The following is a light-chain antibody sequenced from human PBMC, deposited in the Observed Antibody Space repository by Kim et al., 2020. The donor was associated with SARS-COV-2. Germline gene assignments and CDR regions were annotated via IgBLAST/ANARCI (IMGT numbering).Light chain of an antibody. CDR2: GRN. CDR3: QSRDSGGNVV. Sequence: VALGQTVRITCQGDSLRSYYATWYQQKPRQAPVLVIYGRNNRPSGIPDRFSGSTSGNTASLTISGAQAEDEADFYCQSRDSGGNVVFGGGTKVTGL. CDR1: SLRSYY. J-gene: IGLJ2*01. V-gene: IGLV3-19*01.